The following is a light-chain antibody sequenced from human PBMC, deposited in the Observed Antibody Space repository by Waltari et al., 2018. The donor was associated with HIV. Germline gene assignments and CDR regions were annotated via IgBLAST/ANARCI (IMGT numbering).Light chain of an antibody. J-gene: IGLJ2*01. CDR2: GKN. Sequence: SSEVTQDPAVSVALGQTVRITCHGDSLRNYYPTWYQQKPGQAPVLVIYGKNNRPSGIPDRFSGSTSGNTASLTITGAQAEDEADYYCNSRDSSGNRLVVFGGGTKLTVL. V-gene: IGLV3-19*01. CDR1: SLRNYY. CDR3: NSRDSSGNRLVV.